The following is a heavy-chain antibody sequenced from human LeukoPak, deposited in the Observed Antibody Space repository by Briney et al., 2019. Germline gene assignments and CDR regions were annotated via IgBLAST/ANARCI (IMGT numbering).Heavy chain of an antibody. J-gene: IGHJ4*02. V-gene: IGHV1-69*06. CDR2: IIPIFGTA. CDR1: GGTFSSYA. Sequence: SVKVSCKASGGTFSSYAISWVRQAPGQGLEWMGGIIPIFGTANYAQKFQGRVTITADKSTSTAYMELSSLRSEDTAVYYCAREKSDGSGTYYFDYWGQGTLVTVSS. D-gene: IGHD3-10*01. CDR3: AREKSDGSGTYYFDY.